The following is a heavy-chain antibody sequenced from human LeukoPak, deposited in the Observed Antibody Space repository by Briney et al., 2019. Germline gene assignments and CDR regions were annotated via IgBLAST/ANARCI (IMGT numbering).Heavy chain of an antibody. Sequence: SETLSLTCTVSGGSIRSHYWSWFRQPPGKGLEWIGYINYSGSTNYNPSLKSRVTISVDTSENQFSLKLTSVTAADTAVYYCARGGRGRNWFDPWGQGTLVTVSS. V-gene: IGHV4-59*11. D-gene: IGHD3-10*01. CDR3: ARGGRGRNWFDP. J-gene: IGHJ5*02. CDR2: INYSGST. CDR1: GGSIRSHY.